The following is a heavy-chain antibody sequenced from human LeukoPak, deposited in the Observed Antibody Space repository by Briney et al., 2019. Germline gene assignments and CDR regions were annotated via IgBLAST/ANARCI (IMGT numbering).Heavy chain of an antibody. CDR3: ARGPNYGDSFPNWYFDL. CDR1: GLNFISDP. Sequence: GGSLRLSCVASGLNFISDPMHWLRQAPGKGLEWVATIAYDGSNTYYADSVKGRFTISRDNSKNTLYLQMNSLRAEDTAVYYCARGPNYGDSFPNWYFDLWGRGTLVTVSS. D-gene: IGHD4-17*01. J-gene: IGHJ2*01. V-gene: IGHV3-30*01. CDR2: IAYDGSNT.